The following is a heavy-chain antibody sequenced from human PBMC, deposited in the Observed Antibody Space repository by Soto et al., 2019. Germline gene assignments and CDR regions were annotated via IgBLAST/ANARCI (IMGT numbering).Heavy chain of an antibody. CDR3: AREYSPGLFEY. J-gene: IGHJ4*02. Sequence: GASVNVSCKASGYTFTNYYLHWMRQAPGQGLEWMGFIFPGGGGPGYTQKFQTRLTVTTDTSTSTVFMDLSDLRSDDTAVYFCAREYSPGLFEYWGQGTLVTVSS. D-gene: IGHD5-12*01. CDR1: GYTFTNYY. V-gene: IGHV1-46*01. CDR2: IFPGGGGP.